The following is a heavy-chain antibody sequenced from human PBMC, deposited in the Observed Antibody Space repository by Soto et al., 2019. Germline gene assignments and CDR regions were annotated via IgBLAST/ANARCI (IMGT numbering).Heavy chain of an antibody. CDR1: GFTFDDYA. D-gene: IGHD2-2*01. CDR3: AKVGQLPVEGGGY. Sequence: EVQLEESGGGLVQPGRSLRLSCAASGFTFDDYAMHWVRQAPGKGLEWVSGISWNSGSIGYAESVKGRFTISRDNAKNCRDLQMNRLRAEDTALYYCAKVGQLPVEGGGYWGQGTLVTVSS. CDR2: ISWNSGSI. V-gene: IGHV3-9*01. J-gene: IGHJ4*02.